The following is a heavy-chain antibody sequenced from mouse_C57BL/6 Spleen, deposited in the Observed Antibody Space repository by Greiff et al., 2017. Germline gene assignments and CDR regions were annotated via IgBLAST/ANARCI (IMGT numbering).Heavy chain of an antibody. V-gene: IGHV7-3*01. CDR1: GFTFTASY. D-gene: IGHD2-10*02. J-gene: IGHJ4*01. CDR3: ARDLVGNAMDY. CDR2: IRNKANGYTT. Sequence: EVQLVESGGGLVQPGGSLSLSCAASGFTFTASYMSWVRQPPGKALEWLGFIRNKANGYTTEYSASVKGRFTISRDNSQSILYLQMNALRAEDSATYYCARDLVGNAMDYWGQGTSVTVSS.